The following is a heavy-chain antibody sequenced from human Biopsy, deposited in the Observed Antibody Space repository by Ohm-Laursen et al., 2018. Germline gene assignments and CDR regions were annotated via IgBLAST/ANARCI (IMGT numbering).Heavy chain of an antibody. Sequence: SLRLSCAASGFTFSDFYMSWIRQAPGKGLEWISYISVAGPAMFYADSVRGRFTISRDNANNLLYLQMDSLRAEDTAVYYCARRRPIDYWGQGSLVTVSS. CDR3: ARRRPIDY. J-gene: IGHJ4*02. CDR2: ISVAGPAM. CDR1: GFTFSDFY. V-gene: IGHV3-11*01.